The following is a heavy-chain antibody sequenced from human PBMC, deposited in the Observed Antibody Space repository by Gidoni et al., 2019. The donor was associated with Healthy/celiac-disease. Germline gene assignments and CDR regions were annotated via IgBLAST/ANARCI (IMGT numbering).Heavy chain of an antibody. Sequence: QVQLQESGPGLVKPSQTLSLTCTVSGGSISSGDYYWSWIRQPPGKGLEWIGYIYYSGSTYYNPSLKSRVTISVDTSKNQFSLKLSSVTAADTAVYYCAGSYCSGGSCYGAPNWFDPWGQGTLVTVSS. CDR1: GGSISSGDYY. D-gene: IGHD2-15*01. CDR3: AGSYCSGGSCYGAPNWFDP. J-gene: IGHJ5*02. CDR2: IYYSGST. V-gene: IGHV4-30-4*01.